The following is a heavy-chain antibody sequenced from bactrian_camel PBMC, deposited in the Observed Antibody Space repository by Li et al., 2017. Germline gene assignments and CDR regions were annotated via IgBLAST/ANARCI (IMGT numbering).Heavy chain of an antibody. Sequence: HVQLVESGGDSVQAGGSLTLSCEASGYTDGTFCMGWMRQLPGKERERVGNLDPAGSNAYYADFAKGRFAISQDSAKNTMYLQMNSLKPEDTAMYYCAAGGGNGAFCYTGERSMDYWGQGTQVTVS. V-gene: IGHV3S1*01. J-gene: IGHJ4*01. CDR3: AAGGGNGAFCYTGERSMDY. CDR2: LDPAGSNA. CDR1: GYTDGTFC. D-gene: IGHD2*01.